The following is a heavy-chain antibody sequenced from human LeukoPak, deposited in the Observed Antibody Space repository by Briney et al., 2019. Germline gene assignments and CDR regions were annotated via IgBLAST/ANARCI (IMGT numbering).Heavy chain of an antibody. D-gene: IGHD5-18*01. CDR2: INHSGNT. J-gene: IGHJ5*01. CDR1: GGSFSGYY. CDR3: ARAKEYGYNYGPGFGFDP. V-gene: IGHV4-34*01. Sequence: SETLSLTCAVYGGSFSGYYWSWIRQPPGKGLEWIGEINHSGNTNYNPSLKSRVTISVDASKSQISLKVTSVTAADTAVYYCARAKEYGYNYGPGFGFDPWGQGTPVTVSS.